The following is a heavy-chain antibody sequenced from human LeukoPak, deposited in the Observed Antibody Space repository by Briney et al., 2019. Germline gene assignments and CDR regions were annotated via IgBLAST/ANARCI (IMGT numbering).Heavy chain of an antibody. V-gene: IGHV4-34*08. CDR2: INHSGST. Sequence: KTGGCLRLSCLTSGFTLSTNTMSWARKPPGKGLEWIGEINHSGSTNYNPSLMSRVTMSVDTSNNHFSLKLNSVTAADTAVYYCAATSGDSGSYPIPYWGQGNLVIVSS. CDR1: GFTLSTNT. J-gene: IGHJ4*02. D-gene: IGHD1-26*01. CDR3: AATSGDSGSYPIPY.